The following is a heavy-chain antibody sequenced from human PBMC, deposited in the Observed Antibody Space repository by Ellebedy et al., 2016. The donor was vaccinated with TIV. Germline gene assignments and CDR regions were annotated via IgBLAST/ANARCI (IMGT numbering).Heavy chain of an antibody. CDR3: AKELHTVIIAFFDY. CDR1: GFTFSSYG. CDR2: ISYDGSNK. Sequence: GGSLRLSXAASGFTFSSYGMHWVRQAPGKGLEWVAVISYDGSNKYYADSVKGRFTISRDNSKNTRYLQMNSLRAEDTAVYYYAKELHTVIIAFFDYWGQGTLVTVSS. V-gene: IGHV3-30*18. J-gene: IGHJ4*02. D-gene: IGHD4-23*01.